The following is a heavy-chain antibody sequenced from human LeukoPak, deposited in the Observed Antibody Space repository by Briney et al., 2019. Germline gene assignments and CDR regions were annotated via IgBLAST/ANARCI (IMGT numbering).Heavy chain of an antibody. D-gene: IGHD2-2*01. Sequence: ASVTVSCKASGYTFTGYYMHWVRQAPGQGLEWIGWINPNSGGTNYAQKFQGRVTMTRDTSISTAYMELSRLRSDDTAVYYCAREWGGDCSSTSCYSFDYWGQGTLVTVSS. CDR2: INPNSGGT. J-gene: IGHJ4*02. CDR1: GYTFTGYY. CDR3: AREWGGDCSSTSCYSFDY. V-gene: IGHV1-2*02.